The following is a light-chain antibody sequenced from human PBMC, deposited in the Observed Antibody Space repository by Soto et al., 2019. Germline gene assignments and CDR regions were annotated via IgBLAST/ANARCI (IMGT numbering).Light chain of an antibody. CDR3: CSYAGSSTWV. CDR1: SSDVGTYNL. J-gene: IGLJ3*02. CDR2: EVS. V-gene: IGLV2-23*02. Sequence: QSALTQPASVSGSPGQSITISCTGTSSDVGTYNLVSWYQHHPGKAPKLIIYEVSKRPSGVSNRFSGSKSGNTASLTISGLQAEDEADYFCCSYAGSSTWVFGGGTKLTV.